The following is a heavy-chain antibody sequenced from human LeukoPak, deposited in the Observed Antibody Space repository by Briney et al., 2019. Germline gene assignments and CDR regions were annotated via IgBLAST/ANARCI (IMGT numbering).Heavy chain of an antibody. CDR2: IDHSGSI. CDR3: ARGQLDNNYLDH. Sequence: SETLSLTCAVYGGSLSGYYWSWIRQPPGKGVEWGGEIDHSGSIKYSPSLKRRVTISADTSKKQFSLKLRSVTAADTAVYYCARGQLDNNYLDHWGRGTLVTVSS. D-gene: IGHD1-1*01. J-gene: IGHJ4*02. V-gene: IGHV4-34*01. CDR1: GGSLSGYY.